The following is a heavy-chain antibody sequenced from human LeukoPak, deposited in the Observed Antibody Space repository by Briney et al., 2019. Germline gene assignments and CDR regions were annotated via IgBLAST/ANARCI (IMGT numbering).Heavy chain of an antibody. Sequence: SETLSLTCTVSGGSISSGGYYWGWIRQPPGKGLEWIGSIYYSGSTYYNPSLKSRVTISVDTSKNQFSLKLSSVTAADTAVYYCARRIAADFDYWGQGTLVTVSS. CDR1: GGSISSGGYY. CDR2: IYYSGST. CDR3: ARRIAADFDY. V-gene: IGHV4-39*07. J-gene: IGHJ4*02. D-gene: IGHD6-25*01.